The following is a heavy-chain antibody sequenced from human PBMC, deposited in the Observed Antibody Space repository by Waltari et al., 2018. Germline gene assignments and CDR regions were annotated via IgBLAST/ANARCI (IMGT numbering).Heavy chain of an antibody. D-gene: IGHD1-20*01. J-gene: IGHJ5*02. CDR2: INLNRGGT. V-gene: IGHV1-2*06. Sequence: QVQLVQSGAEVKKPGASVKVSCKASGYTFTGYYMHWVRQAPGQGLAWMGLINLNRGGTNYAQKLQGRVTMTRDTSIRKAYMELSRLRSDDTAVYYCATITSGDWFDPWGQGTLVTVSS. CDR3: ATITSGDWFDP. CDR1: GYTFTGYY.